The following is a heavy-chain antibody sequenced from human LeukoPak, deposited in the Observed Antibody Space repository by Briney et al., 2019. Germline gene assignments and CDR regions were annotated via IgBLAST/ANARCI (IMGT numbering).Heavy chain of an antibody. CDR3: ARSPAGRYFDY. CDR1: GGSISSYY. J-gene: IGHJ4*02. Sequence: SETLSLTCTVSGGSISSYYWSWIRQPPGKGLEWIGYIYYSGSTNYNPSHKSRVTISVDTSKNQFSLKLSSVTAADTAVYYCARSPAGRYFDYWGQGTLVTVSS. CDR2: IYYSGST. V-gene: IGHV4-59*08. D-gene: IGHD1-26*01.